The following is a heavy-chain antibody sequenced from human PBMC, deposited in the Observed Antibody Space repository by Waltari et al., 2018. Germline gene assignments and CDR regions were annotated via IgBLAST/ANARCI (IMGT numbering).Heavy chain of an antibody. D-gene: IGHD6-19*01. CDR2: IRRQPYNYAT. CDR3: SGGEVTGTDF. CDR1: RFGLSGPT. J-gene: IGHJ4*02. Sequence: EVQVVESGGGLVQPGGALKLSCAIARFGLSGPTIHWVRQTSGQGLEWVGRIRRQPYNYATAYSASVKGRFTISRDDSKNTAYLQMNNLMTEDTAVYYCSGGEVTGTDFWGQGTLVTVSS. V-gene: IGHV3-73*01.